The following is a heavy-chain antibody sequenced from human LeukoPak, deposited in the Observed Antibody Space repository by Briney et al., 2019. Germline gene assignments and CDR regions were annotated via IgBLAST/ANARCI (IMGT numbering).Heavy chain of an antibody. CDR2: ISYDGSNK. V-gene: IGHV3-30*04. Sequence: GRSLRLSCAASGFTFSSYAMHWVRQAPGKGLEWVAVISYDGSNKYYADSVKGRFTISRDNSKNTLYLQMNSLRAEDTAVYYCARRVIMVRGVITLDYYYYMDVWGKGTTVTISS. CDR3: ARRVIMVRGVITLDYYYYMDV. J-gene: IGHJ6*03. D-gene: IGHD3-10*01. CDR1: GFTFSSYA.